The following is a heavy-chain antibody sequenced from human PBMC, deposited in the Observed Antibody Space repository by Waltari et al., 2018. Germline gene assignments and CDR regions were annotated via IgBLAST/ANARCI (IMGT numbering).Heavy chain of an antibody. CDR2: INPDGSQK. D-gene: IGHD3-10*01. V-gene: IGHV3-7*01. Sequence: EVQLVESGGGLVQPGGSLRLSCAASGFTFNTYWMKWIRQAPGKGLEWVDNINPDGSQKFYLDSVKGRFIVSRDNAQNSLYLQMNNLRAEDTAVYYCTTLARGESGDYWGQGTLVTVSS. CDR3: TTLARGESGDY. CDR1: GFTFNTYW. J-gene: IGHJ4*02.